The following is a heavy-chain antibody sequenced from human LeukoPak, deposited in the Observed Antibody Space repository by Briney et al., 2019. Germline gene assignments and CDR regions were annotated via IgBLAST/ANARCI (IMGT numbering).Heavy chain of an antibody. CDR3: AREGLGGYSQAFDY. CDR1: GFSFNYYA. V-gene: IGHV3-21*06. J-gene: IGHJ4*02. Sequence: GGSLRLSCAASGFSFNYYAMNWVRQAPGKGLEWVSFIDSSSRNIYYADSVKGRFTISRDNAKNSLYLQMNSLRAEDSALYYCAREGLGGYSQAFDYWGQGTMVTVSS. CDR2: IDSSSRNI. D-gene: IGHD5-18*01.